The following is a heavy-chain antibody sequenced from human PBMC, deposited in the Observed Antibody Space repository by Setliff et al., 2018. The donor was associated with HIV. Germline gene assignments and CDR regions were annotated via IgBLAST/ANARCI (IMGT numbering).Heavy chain of an antibody. CDR3: ATLDY. CDR1: GGTFRTYA. V-gene: IGHV1-2*02. J-gene: IGHJ4*02. CDR2: INPNSGGT. Sequence: ASVKVSCKASGGTFRTYAVTWVRQAPGQGLEWMGWINPNSGGTNYAQKSQGRVTMTRDTSISTAYMELSRLRSDDTAVYYCATLDYWGQGTLVTVSS.